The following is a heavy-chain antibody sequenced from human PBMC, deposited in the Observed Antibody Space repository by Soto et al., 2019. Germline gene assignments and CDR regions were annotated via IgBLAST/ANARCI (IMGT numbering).Heavy chain of an antibody. CDR3: AKDYDISTGYANWFDP. V-gene: IGHV3-23*01. Sequence: AGGALRLSCAAPGFTFCSYAMSWGRQAPGEGLEWVSAISGSGGSTYYADSVKGRFTISRDNSKNTLYLQMNSLRAEDTAVYYCAKDYDISTGYANWFDPWGQGTLVTVSS. CDR2: ISGSGGST. D-gene: IGHD3-9*01. CDR1: GFTFCSYA. J-gene: IGHJ5*02.